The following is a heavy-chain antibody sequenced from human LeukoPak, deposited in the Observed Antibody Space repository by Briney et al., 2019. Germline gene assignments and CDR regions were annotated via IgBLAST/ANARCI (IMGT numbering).Heavy chain of an antibody. V-gene: IGHV3-30*01. D-gene: IGHD3-22*01. CDR3: ARAITMIVVVTTFDH. J-gene: IGHJ4*02. Sequence: DSVKGRFTISRDNSKNTLYLQMNSLRAEDTAVYYCARAITMIVVVTTFDHWGQGTLVTVSS.